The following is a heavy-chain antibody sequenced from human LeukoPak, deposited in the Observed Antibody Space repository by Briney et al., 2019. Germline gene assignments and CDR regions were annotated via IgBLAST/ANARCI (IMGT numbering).Heavy chain of an antibody. V-gene: IGHV3-48*03. D-gene: IGHD1-26*01. CDR1: GFNVNSFE. J-gene: IGHJ4*02. CDR3: AGGPQYTGSFPY. CDR2: ISDSGGVI. Sequence: GGSLRLSCAASGFNVNSFEMTWVRQAPGLGLEFLSYISDSGGVIKYADSVKSRFIISRDSAENALYLQMNNLGADDTAVYFCAGGPQYTGSFPYWGQGTLVAVSS.